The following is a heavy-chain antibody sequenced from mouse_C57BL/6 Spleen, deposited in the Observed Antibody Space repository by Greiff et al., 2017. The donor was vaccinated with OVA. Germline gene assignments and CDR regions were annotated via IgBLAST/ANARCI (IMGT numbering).Heavy chain of an antibody. CDR1: GYTFTSYW. CDR3: ARCDTTVVAPDY. J-gene: IGHJ2*01. Sequence: QVQLKQPGAELVKPGASVKLSCKASGYTFTSYWMQWVKQRPGQGLEWIGEIDPSASYTNYNQKFKGKATLTVDTSSSTAYMQLSRLTSEDSEVYDCARCDTTVVAPDYWGQGTTLTVSS. V-gene: IGHV1-50*01. D-gene: IGHD1-1*01. CDR2: IDPSASYT.